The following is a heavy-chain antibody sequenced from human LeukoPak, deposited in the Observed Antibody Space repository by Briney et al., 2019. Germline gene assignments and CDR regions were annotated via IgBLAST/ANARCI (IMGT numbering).Heavy chain of an antibody. Sequence: GGSLRLSCAASGFNFSSYDMHWVRQATGKGLEWVSAIGTTGDTYYSDSVRGRFTISRENAKNSLYLQMNSLRAGDTAVYYCASSPSYSSSWYALDSWGQGTLVTVSS. CDR1: GFNFSSYD. D-gene: IGHD6-13*01. CDR2: IGTTGDT. CDR3: ASSPSYSSSWYALDS. J-gene: IGHJ4*02. V-gene: IGHV3-13*01.